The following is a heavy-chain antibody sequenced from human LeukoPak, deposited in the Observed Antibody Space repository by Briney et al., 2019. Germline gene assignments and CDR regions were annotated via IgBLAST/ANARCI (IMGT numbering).Heavy chain of an antibody. CDR2: ISRSGSDI. CDR3: ARAPRGFVPAALYFDY. J-gene: IGHJ4*02. D-gene: IGHD2-2*01. CDR1: GFTFGSNE. Sequence: PGGSLRLSCAASGFTFGSNEMTWVRQTPGQGLEWVSSISRSGSDIYYADSVKGRFTISRDNAKNSLYLQMNSLRAEDTAVYYCARAPRGFVPAALYFDYWGQGTLVTVSS. V-gene: IGHV3-48*03.